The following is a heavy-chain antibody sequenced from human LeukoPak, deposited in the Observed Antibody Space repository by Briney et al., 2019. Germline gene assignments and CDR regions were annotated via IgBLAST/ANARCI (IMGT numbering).Heavy chain of an antibody. CDR1: GFNFSDYY. D-gene: IGHD3-9*01. CDR3: ARDYDILAGYHLYFDY. CDR2: ISSSSDTI. Sequence: GGALRLSCAASGFNFSDYYMSWIRQAPGKGLEWISYISSSSDTIYYADSVRGRFTISRDNAKNSLYLQMNSPRAEDTAVYYCARDYDILAGYHLYFDYWGQGTLVTVSS. J-gene: IGHJ4*02. V-gene: IGHV3-11*01.